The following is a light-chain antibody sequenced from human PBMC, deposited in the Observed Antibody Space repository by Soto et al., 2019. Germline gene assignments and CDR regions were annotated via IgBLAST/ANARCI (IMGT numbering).Light chain of an antibody. V-gene: IGLV2-14*01. CDR1: SSDVGGYKY. J-gene: IGLJ1*01. CDR3: SSYTSSSTLLYV. CDR2: EVN. Sequence: QSALTQPASVSGSPGQSITISCTGTSSDVGGYKYVSWYQQHPGKAPKLMIYEVNNRPSGVSNRFSGSKSGNTASLTISGLQAEDEADYYCSSYTSSSTLLYVFGTGTQLTVL.